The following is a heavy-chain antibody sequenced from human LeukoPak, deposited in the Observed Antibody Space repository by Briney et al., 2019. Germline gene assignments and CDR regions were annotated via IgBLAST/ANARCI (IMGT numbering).Heavy chain of an antibody. CDR3: ARWVGDYYFDY. CDR2: IKQDGSEK. Sequence: GGSLRLSCAASGFIFSSYWMSWVRQAPGKGLEWVANIKQDGSEKYYVDSVKGRFTISRDNAKNSLYLQMNSLRAEDTAVYYCARWVGDYYFDYWGQGTLVTVSS. J-gene: IGHJ4*02. CDR1: GFIFSSYW. V-gene: IGHV3-7*01. D-gene: IGHD2-21*02.